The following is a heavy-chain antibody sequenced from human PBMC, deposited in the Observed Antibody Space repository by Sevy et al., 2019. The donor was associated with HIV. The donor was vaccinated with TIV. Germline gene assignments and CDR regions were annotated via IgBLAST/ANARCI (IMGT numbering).Heavy chain of an antibody. CDR2: MKQDGSEE. Sequence: GGSLRLSCAASGFSFSIYWMSWVRQAPGKGLEWVATMKQDGSEEDYVDSVKGRFTISRDNPKNSLFLQMNSLRAEDTAVYYCVREGLGGYSYSLDYWGHGTLVTVSS. J-gene: IGHJ4*01. CDR1: GFSFSIYW. D-gene: IGHD5-18*01. V-gene: IGHV3-7*01. CDR3: VREGLGGYSYSLDY.